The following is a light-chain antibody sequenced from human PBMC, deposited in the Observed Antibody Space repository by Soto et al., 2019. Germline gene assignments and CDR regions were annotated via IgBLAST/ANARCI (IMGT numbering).Light chain of an antibody. Sequence: DIQMTQSPSSLSASVGDSVTITCRASQSINIYLSWYQQKPGKAPKLLINVASTLQGGVPSRFSGSGSGTEFTLAISSLQPEDSAVYYCQQYNNWPPITFGQGTRLENK. V-gene: IGKV1-39*01. CDR1: QSINIY. CDR2: VAS. J-gene: IGKJ5*01. CDR3: QQYNNWPPIT.